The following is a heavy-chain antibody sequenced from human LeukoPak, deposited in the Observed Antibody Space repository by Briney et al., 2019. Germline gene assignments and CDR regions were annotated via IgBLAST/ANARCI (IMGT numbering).Heavy chain of an antibody. CDR3: AKDKARVRGVMSY. D-gene: IGHD3-10*01. J-gene: IGHJ4*02. Sequence: PGGSLRLSCAASGFTFSSYGMHWVRQAPGKGLEWVAFIRYDGSNKYYADSVKGRFTISRDNSKNTPYLQMNSLRAEDTAVYYCAKDKARVRGVMSYWGQGTLVTVSS. CDR1: GFTFSSYG. CDR2: IRYDGSNK. V-gene: IGHV3-30*02.